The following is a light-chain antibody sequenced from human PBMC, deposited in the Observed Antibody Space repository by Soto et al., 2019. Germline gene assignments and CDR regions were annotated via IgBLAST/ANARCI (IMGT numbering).Light chain of an antibody. V-gene: IGKV1-5*01. J-gene: IGKJ1*01. CDR1: QNINRW. CDR3: QQYNSYFQT. Sequence: DTPMTQAPSTLSTSVGDRVTITCRASQNINRWLAWYQQKPGKAPKLLIYDASNLESGVPSRFSGSGSATEYTLTISSLQPDDSATYYCQQYNSYFQTFGQGTKVEIK. CDR2: DAS.